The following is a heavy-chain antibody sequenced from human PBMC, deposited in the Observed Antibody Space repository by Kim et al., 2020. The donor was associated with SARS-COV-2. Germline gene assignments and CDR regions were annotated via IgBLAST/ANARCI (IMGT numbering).Heavy chain of an antibody. V-gene: IGHV3-23*01. Sequence: GGSLRLSCAASGFSFSNYAMAWVRQAPGKGLEWVSAISIGQRTYFADSVKGRFTISRDNSKSTQYLQMNSLTADDTALYYCARGTTGSGTTGLHQERYFDYWGQGTLVTVSS. CDR2: ISIGQRT. CDR1: GFSFSNYA. CDR3: ARGTTGSGTTGLHQERYFDY. D-gene: IGHD3-10*01. J-gene: IGHJ4*02.